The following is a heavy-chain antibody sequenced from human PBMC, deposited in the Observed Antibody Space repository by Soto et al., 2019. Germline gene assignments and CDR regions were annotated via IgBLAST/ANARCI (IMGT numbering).Heavy chain of an antibody. Sequence: EVQLVESGGGLVQPGGSLRLSCAGSGFTFSTYWMHWVRQAPGKGLVWVSRINSDGSSTKYADSVKGRVTISRDNAKNPLYMQMNSLRAEDAAVYYCARECSGWYWIDYWGQGSLVTVSS. CDR1: GFTFSTYW. J-gene: IGHJ4*02. CDR3: ARECSGWYWIDY. CDR2: INSDGSST. D-gene: IGHD6-19*01. V-gene: IGHV3-74*03.